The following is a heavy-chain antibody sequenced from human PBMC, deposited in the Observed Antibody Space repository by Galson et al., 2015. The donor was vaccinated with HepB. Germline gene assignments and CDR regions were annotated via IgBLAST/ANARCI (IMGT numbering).Heavy chain of an antibody. CDR1: GASIRTLDW. V-gene: IGHV4/OR15-8*01. CDR2: IYPSGDS. CDR3: ARDWIRDGASYYFDY. Sequence: ATLSLTCDVSGASIRTLDWWSWVRQSPGERLEWIGHIYPSGDSTYNPSFKSRVTMSVDTSKNQFSLKLSSLTAADKAIYYCARDWIRDGASYYFDYWGQGTLVTVSS. D-gene: IGHD5-24*01. J-gene: IGHJ4*02.